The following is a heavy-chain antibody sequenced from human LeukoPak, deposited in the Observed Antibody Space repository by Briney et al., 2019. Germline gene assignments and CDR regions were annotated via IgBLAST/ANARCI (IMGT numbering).Heavy chain of an antibody. D-gene: IGHD3-22*01. Sequence: SETLSLTCTVSGGSISSGDYYWSRIRQPPGKGLEWIGYIYYSGSTYYNPSLKSRVTISVDTSKNQFSLKLSSVTAADTAAYYCARDSDYDSSGYYYQDYWGQGTLVTVSS. V-gene: IGHV4-30-4*01. CDR2: IYYSGST. CDR3: ARDSDYDSSGYYYQDY. CDR1: GGSISSGDYY. J-gene: IGHJ4*02.